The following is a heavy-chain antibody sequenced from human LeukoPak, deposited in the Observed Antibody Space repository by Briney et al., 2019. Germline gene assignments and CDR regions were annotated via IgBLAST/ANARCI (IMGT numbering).Heavy chain of an antibody. CDR3: AKDMYSSSWYYFDY. D-gene: IGHD6-13*01. Sequence: PGRSLRLSCAASGFTFSSYGMHWVRQAPGKGLEWVAVISYDGSNKYYADSVKGRFTISRDNSKNTLYLQMNSLRAEDTAVHYCAKDMYSSSWYYFDYWGQGTLVTVSS. CDR1: GFTFSSYG. V-gene: IGHV3-30*18. CDR2: ISYDGSNK. J-gene: IGHJ4*02.